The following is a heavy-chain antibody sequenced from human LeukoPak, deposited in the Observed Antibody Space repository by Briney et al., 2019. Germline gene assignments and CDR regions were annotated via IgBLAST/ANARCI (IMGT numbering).Heavy chain of an antibody. CDR2: TYYSGST. Sequence: PSQTLSLTCTVSGGSITSGDYYWSWIRQPPGKGLEWIGYTYYSGSTYYNPSLKSRLTISVDTSKKQFSLKLRSVTTADTAVYYCARVQTDYDILTGYYRGVFWFDPWGQGTLVTVSS. J-gene: IGHJ5*02. CDR1: GGSITSGDYY. D-gene: IGHD3-9*01. V-gene: IGHV4-30-4*01. CDR3: ARVQTDYDILTGYYRGVFWFDP.